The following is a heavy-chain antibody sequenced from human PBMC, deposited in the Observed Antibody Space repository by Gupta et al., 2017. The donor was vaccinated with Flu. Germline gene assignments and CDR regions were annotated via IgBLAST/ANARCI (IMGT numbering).Heavy chain of an antibody. J-gene: IGHJ4*02. Sequence: EVQLVESGGGLVQPGGSLRLSCAASGFTFSSYWMSWVRQAPGKGLEWVSNINQDGSEKYYVDSVKGRFTISRDNAKNSLYLQMNSLRAEDTAVYYCARDEVGAPYSYWGQGNLVTVSS. CDR2: INQDGSEK. D-gene: IGHD1-26*01. CDR3: ARDEVGAPYSY. CDR1: GFTFSSYW. V-gene: IGHV3-7*01.